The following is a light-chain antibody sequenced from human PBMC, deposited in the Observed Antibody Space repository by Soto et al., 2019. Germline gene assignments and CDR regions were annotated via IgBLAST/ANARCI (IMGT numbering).Light chain of an antibody. Sequence: QSALTQPASVSGSPGQSIAISCTGTSSDVGGYNFVSWYQQHPDKAPKLMIFDVSNRPSGVSDRFSGSKSGNTASLTISGLQAEDEADYYCSSDSGSGTLVVFGGGTKLTVL. CDR3: SSDSGSGTLVV. J-gene: IGLJ2*01. CDR1: SSDVGGYNF. CDR2: DVS. V-gene: IGLV2-14*03.